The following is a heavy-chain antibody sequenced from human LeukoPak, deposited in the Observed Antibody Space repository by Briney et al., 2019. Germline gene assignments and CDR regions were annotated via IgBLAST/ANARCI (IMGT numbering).Heavy chain of an antibody. CDR1: GYTFTSYY. D-gene: IGHD4-23*01. V-gene: IGHV1-46*01. Sequence: ASVKVSCKASGYTFTSYYMHWVRQAPGQGLEWMGIINPSGGSTSYALKFQGRVTMTRDTSTSTVYMELSSLRSEDTAVYYCARAYGGNYPFDYWGQGTLVTVSS. CDR3: ARAYGGNYPFDY. CDR2: INPSGGST. J-gene: IGHJ4*02.